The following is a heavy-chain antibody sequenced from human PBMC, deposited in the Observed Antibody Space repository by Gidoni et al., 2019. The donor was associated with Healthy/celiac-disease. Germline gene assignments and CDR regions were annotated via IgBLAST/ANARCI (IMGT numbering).Heavy chain of an antibody. D-gene: IGHD3-10*01. Sequence: QLQLQASGPGLVKPSETLSRTCTVSGGTSSSSRNYWGWLRQAPGKGREWVGSIYYSGSTYYNPSLKSRVTISVDTSKNEFSLKLSSVTAADTAVYYCASLSMVRGYWGQGTLVTVSS. V-gene: IGHV4-39*01. CDR3: ASLSMVRGY. J-gene: IGHJ4*02. CDR2: IYYSGST. CDR1: GGTSSSSRNY.